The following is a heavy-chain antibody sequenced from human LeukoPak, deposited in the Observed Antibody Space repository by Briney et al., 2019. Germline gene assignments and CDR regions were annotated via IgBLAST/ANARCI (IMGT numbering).Heavy chain of an antibody. V-gene: IGHV4-34*01. D-gene: IGHD2-2*02. CDR1: GGSFSGYY. CDR3: ARGRGYCSSTSCYTAARAYYYYYMDV. Sequence: SETLFLTCAVYGGSFSGYYWSWIRQPPGKGLEWIGEINHSGSTNYNPSLKSRVTISVDTSKNQFSLKLSSVTAADTAVYYCARGRGYCSSTSCYTAARAYYYYYMDVWGKGTTVTVSS. J-gene: IGHJ6*03. CDR2: INHSGST.